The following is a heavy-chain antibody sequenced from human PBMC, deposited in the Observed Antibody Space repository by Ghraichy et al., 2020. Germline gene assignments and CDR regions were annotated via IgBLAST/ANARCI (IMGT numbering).Heavy chain of an antibody. CDR3: ARGITIFGVFTLDYYFNMDV. Sequence: GGSLRLSCAASGVTFSNYSMNWVRQTPGRGLEWVASINSVGVYYADSFRGRFTLSRDNAKNSVYLQMNSLRAEDTAVYYCARGITIFGVFTLDYYFNMDVWGKGTTVTVSS. V-gene: IGHV3-21*01. CDR1: GVTFSNYS. J-gene: IGHJ6*03. CDR2: INSVGV. D-gene: IGHD3-3*01.